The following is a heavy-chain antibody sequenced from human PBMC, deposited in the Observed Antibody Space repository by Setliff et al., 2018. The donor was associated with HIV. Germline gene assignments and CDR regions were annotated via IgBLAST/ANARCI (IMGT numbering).Heavy chain of an antibody. V-gene: IGHV1-8*02. Sequence: ASVKVSCKASGYTFIDYDIYWVRQTTGQGLEWMGWMNPDSGNTGYAQKFQDRVTMTRDTSTTTVYMDLRSLRSEDTAVYYCARARGRLSDFDIWGQGTMVTVSS. D-gene: IGHD3-10*01. CDR3: ARARGRLSDFDI. CDR2: MNPDSGNT. J-gene: IGHJ3*02. CDR1: GYTFIDYD.